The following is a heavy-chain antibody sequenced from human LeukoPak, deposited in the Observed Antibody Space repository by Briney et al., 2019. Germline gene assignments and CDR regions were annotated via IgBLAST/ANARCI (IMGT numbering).Heavy chain of an antibody. J-gene: IGHJ4*02. V-gene: IGHV3-30*18. D-gene: IGHD3-10*01. Sequence: PGGSLRLSCAASGFTFSSYGMHWVRQAPGKGLECVAVISYDGSNKYYADSVKGRFTISRDNSKNTLYLQMNSLRAEDTAVYYCAKVGYGSGSYNLDYWGQGTLVTVSS. CDR2: ISYDGSNK. CDR1: GFTFSSYG. CDR3: AKVGYGSGSYNLDY.